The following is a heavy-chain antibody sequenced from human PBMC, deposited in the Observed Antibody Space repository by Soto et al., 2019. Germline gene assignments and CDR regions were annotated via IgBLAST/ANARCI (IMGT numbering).Heavy chain of an antibody. D-gene: IGHD1-26*01. CDR2: INHSGST. J-gene: IGHJ4*02. V-gene: IGHV4-34*01. Sequence: SETLSLTCAVYGGSFSGYYWSWIRQPPGKGLEWIGEINHSGSTNYNPSLKSRVTISVDTSKNQFSLNLSSVTAADTAVYYCARGRDTAGGLYYFDYWGQGTLVTVSS. CDR3: ARGRDTAGGLYYFDY. CDR1: GGSFSGYY.